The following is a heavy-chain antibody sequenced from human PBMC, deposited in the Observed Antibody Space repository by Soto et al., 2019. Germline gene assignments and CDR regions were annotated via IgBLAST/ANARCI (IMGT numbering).Heavy chain of an antibody. V-gene: IGHV1-46*01. J-gene: IGHJ3*02. Sequence: SVKVSCKASGYTFTSYYMHWVRQAPGQGLEWMGIINPSGGSTSYAQKFQGRVTMTRDTSTSTVYMELSSLRSEDTAVYYCARARGGEHYYDSSGYYYDAFDIWGQGTMVTVSS. CDR3: ARARGGEHYYDSSGYYYDAFDI. CDR1: GYTFTSYY. CDR2: INPSGGST. D-gene: IGHD3-22*01.